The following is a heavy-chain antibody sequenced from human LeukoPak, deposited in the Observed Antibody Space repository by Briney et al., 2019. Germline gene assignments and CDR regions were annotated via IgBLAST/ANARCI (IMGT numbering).Heavy chain of an antibody. D-gene: IGHD3-10*01. CDR3: ARYYGSGSVGGFDY. J-gene: IGHJ4*02. V-gene: IGHV3-33*01. CDR1: GFTFSNYG. CDR2: IWYDGSNE. Sequence: GGSLRLSCAASGFTFSNYGMHWVRQAPGKGLECVAVIWYDGSNEYYTDSVKGGFTIYRDNFKNKLHLEMNSLRAEDTAVYYCARYYGSGSVGGFDYWGQGTLVTVSS.